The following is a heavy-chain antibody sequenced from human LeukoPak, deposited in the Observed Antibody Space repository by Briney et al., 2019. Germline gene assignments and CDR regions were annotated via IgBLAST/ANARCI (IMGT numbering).Heavy chain of an antibody. CDR3: ARGGVGAWAQKYFQH. J-gene: IGHJ1*01. V-gene: IGHV4-34*01. CDR1: GGSFSGYY. D-gene: IGHD1-26*01. CDR2: INHSGST. Sequence: PSETLSLTCAVYGGSFSGYYWSWIRQPPGKGLEWIGEINHSGSTNYNPSLKSRVTISVDTSKNQFSLKLSSVTAADTAVYYCARGGVGAWAQKYFQHWGQGTLVTVSS.